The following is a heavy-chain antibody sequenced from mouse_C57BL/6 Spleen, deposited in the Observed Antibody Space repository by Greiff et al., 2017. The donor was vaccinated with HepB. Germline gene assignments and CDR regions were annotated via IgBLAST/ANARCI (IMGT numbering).Heavy chain of an antibody. CDR3: AIITTVVEGYAMDY. CDR1: GYSITSGYY. V-gene: IGHV3-6*01. Sequence: DVQLQESGPGLVKPSQSLSLTCSVTGYSITSGYYWNWIRQFPGNKLEWMGYISYDGSNNYNPSLKNRISITRDTSKNQFFLKLNSVTTEDTATYYCAIITTVVEGYAMDYWGQGTSVTVSS. D-gene: IGHD1-1*01. J-gene: IGHJ4*01. CDR2: ISYDGSN.